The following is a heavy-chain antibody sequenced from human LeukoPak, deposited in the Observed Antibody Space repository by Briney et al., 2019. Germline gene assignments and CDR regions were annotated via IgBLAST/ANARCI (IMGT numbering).Heavy chain of an antibody. CDR2: ISSSGSTI. V-gene: IGHV3-48*03. J-gene: IGHJ4*02. D-gene: IGHD4-17*01. Sequence: GGSLRLSCAASGFTFSSYEMNWVRQAPGKGLEWVSYISSSGSTIYYADSVKGRFTISRDNSKNTLYLQMNSLRAEDTAVYYCAKLFNGYGDYYFDYWGQGTLVTVSS. CDR1: GFTFSSYE. CDR3: AKLFNGYGDYYFDY.